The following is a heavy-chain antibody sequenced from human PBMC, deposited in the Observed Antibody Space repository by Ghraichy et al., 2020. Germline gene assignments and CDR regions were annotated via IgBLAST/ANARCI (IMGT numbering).Heavy chain of an antibody. D-gene: IGHD3-22*01. V-gene: IGHV4-4*07. Sequence: SETLSLTCTVSGGSISGYHWSWIRQPAGKGLEWIGRVYSSGTTDYNPSLKSRVTMSLDTSKNQFSLKLNSVIAADTAAYYCARSSGWLLAFDIWGQGTIVSVSS. CDR1: GGSISGYH. CDR2: VYSSGTT. CDR3: ARSSGWLLAFDI. J-gene: IGHJ3*02.